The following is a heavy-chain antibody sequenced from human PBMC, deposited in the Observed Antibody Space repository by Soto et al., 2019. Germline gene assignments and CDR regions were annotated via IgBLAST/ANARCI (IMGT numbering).Heavy chain of an antibody. CDR2: LIHDGST. Sequence: XETLSLTCAIYGASLGGFHWTWLRQAPGKGLDWIGELIHDGSTNYNPSLKSRVSFSLDTSKNQFSLHLMSVTAADTAVYYCARSPLGYDYVRQTWREVGDSFDIWGRGTMVTVSS. CDR3: ARSPLGYDYVRQTWREVGDSFDI. CDR1: GASLGGFH. D-gene: IGHD3-16*01. V-gene: IGHV4-34*12. J-gene: IGHJ3*02.